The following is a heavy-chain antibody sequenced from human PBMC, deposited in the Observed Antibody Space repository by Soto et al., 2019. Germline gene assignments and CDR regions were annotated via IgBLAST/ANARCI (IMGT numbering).Heavy chain of an antibody. J-gene: IGHJ6*02. CDR2: IDPSDSYT. V-gene: IGHV5-10-1*01. CDR1: GYSFTSYW. CDR3: ARVDGPYYCDSSGSRPYGMDV. Sequence: GESLKISCKGSGYSFTSYWISWVRQMPGKGLEWMGRIDPSDSYTNYSPSFQGHVTISADKSISTAYLQWSSLKASDTAMYYCARVDGPYYCDSSGSRPYGMDVWGQGTTVTV. D-gene: IGHD3-22*01.